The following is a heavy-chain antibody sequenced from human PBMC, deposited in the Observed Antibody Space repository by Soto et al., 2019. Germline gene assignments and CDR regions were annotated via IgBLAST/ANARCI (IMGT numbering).Heavy chain of an antibody. V-gene: IGHV1-69*12. Sequence: QVQLVQSGAEVKKPGSSVKVSCKASGGAFSDYAFSWVRQAPGQGLEWLGGIMPIFRAPDYAQKFQGRVTIPAEEFTRTAYMEMNSLRSEDTAVYYCASWLKGPDIGNYYYGMDVWGQGTTVTVS. CDR1: GGAFSDYA. CDR2: IMPIFRAP. CDR3: ASWLKGPDIGNYYYGMDV. D-gene: IGHD2-15*01. J-gene: IGHJ6*02.